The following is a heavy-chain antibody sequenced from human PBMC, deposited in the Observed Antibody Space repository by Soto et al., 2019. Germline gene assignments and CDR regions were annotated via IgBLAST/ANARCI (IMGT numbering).Heavy chain of an antibody. D-gene: IGHD3-3*01. CDR3: ASSSFITIFGVVIMEALDY. V-gene: IGHV1-69*13. CDR1: GGTFSSYA. CDR2: IIPIFGTA. Sequence: SVKVSCKASGGTFSSYAISWVRQAPGQGLEWMGGIIPIFGTANYAQKFQGRVTITADESTSTAYMELSSLRSEDTAVYYCASSSFITIFGVVIMEALDYWGQGTLVTVSS. J-gene: IGHJ4*02.